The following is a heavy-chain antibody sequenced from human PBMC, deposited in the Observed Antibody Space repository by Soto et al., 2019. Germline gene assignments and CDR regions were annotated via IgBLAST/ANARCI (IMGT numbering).Heavy chain of an antibody. J-gene: IGHJ5*02. CDR2: ISHTGST. CDR3: AREVFSAGSSNWFDP. D-gene: IGHD2-15*01. CDR1: GGSIISASHS. V-gene: IGHV4-30-2*01. Sequence: QLQLQESGSGLVKPSQTLSLTCAVSGGSIISASHSWTWIRQPPGEGLEWIGYISHTGSTYYNPNLKSRVTMSVDRSKNQFSLDLDSVTAADTAVYYCAREVFSAGSSNWFDPWGQGTLVTVSS.